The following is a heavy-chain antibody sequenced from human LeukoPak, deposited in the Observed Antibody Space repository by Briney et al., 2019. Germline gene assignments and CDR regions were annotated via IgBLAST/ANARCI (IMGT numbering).Heavy chain of an antibody. CDR3: AREEVVPAAISIYYYYYYMDV. CDR1: GGSISSGSYY. CDR2: IYTSGST. Sequence: SETLSLTCTVSGGSISSGSYYWSWIRQPAGKGLEWIGRIYTSGSTNYNPSLKSRVTISVDTSKNQFSLKLSSVTAADTAVYYCAREEVVPAAISIYYYYYYMDVWGKGTTVTISS. J-gene: IGHJ6*03. V-gene: IGHV4-61*02. D-gene: IGHD2-2*01.